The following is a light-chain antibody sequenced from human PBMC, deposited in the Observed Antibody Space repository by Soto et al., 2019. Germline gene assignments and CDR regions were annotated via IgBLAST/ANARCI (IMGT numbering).Light chain of an antibody. CDR2: DAS. CDR3: QQYGSSPRT. V-gene: IGKV1-5*01. J-gene: IGKJ1*01. Sequence: DIQMTQSPSTLSASVGDRVTITCRASQNINNWLAWYQQKPGKAPKVLIYDASSLESGVPSRFSGSGSGTEFTLTISSLQPDDFAVYYCQQYGSSPRTFGQGTKVEIK. CDR1: QNINNW.